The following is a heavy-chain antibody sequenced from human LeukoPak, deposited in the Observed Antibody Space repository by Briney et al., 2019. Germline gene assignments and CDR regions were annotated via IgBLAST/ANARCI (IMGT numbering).Heavy chain of an antibody. Sequence: ASVKVSCKASGYTFTGYYMHWVRQAPGQGLEWMGWINPNSGGTNYAQKFQGRVTMTRDTSISTAYMELSRLRSDDTAVDYCARETPPSYYYYYGMDVWGQGTTVTVSS. CDR3: ARETPPSYYYYYGMDV. CDR2: INPNSGGT. CDR1: GYTFTGYY. D-gene: IGHD2-15*01. J-gene: IGHJ6*02. V-gene: IGHV1-2*02.